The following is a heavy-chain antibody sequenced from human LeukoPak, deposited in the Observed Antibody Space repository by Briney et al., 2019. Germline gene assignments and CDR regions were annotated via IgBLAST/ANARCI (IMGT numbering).Heavy chain of an antibody. Sequence: GGSLRLSCAASGFTFSSYGMHWVRQPPGKGLEWVAVISYAGSNKYYADSVKGRFTISRDNSKNTLYLQMNSLRAEDTAVYYCARGGADYVIGYWGQGTLVTVSS. CDR1: GFTFSSYG. V-gene: IGHV3-30*03. D-gene: IGHD4-17*01. CDR2: ISYAGSNK. CDR3: ARGGADYVIGY. J-gene: IGHJ4*02.